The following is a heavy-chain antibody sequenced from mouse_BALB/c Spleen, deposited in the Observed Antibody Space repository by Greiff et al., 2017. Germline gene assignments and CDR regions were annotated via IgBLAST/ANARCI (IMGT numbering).Heavy chain of an antibody. V-gene: IGHV5-12-1*01. CDR1: GFAFSSYD. CDR3: ARHKEKYYGSHFDY. CDR2: ISSGGGST. D-gene: IGHD1-1*01. Sequence: EVKVVESGGGLVKPGGSLKLSCAASGFAFSSYDMSWVRQTPEKRLEWVAYISSGGGSTYYPDTVKGRFTISRDNAKNTLYLQMSSLKSEDTAMYYCARHKEKYYGSHFDYWGQGTTLTVSS. J-gene: IGHJ2*01.